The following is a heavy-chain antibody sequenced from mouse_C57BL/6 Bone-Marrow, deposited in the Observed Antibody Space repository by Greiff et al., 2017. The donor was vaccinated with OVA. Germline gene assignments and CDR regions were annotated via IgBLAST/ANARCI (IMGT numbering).Heavy chain of an antibody. J-gene: IGHJ1*03. CDR1: GFNIKDYY. V-gene: IGHV14-2*01. CDR2: IDPEDGET. D-gene: IGHD2-5*01. Sequence: EVHLVESGAELVKPGASVKLSCTASGFNIKDYYMHWVKQRTEQGLEWIGRIDPEDGETKYAPKFQGKATITADTSSNTAYLQLSSLTSEDTAVYYCARRVRSNYWYFDVWGTGTTVTVSS. CDR3: ARRVRSNYWYFDV.